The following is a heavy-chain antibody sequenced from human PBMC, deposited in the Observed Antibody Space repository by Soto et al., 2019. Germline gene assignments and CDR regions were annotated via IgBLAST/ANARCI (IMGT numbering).Heavy chain of an antibody. V-gene: IGHV3-9*01. D-gene: IGHD6-13*01. Sequence: EVQLMESGGGWEQPGGSLRLSCAPSGSTFEVYPRPWFRQVPGKGLEWVSGINWNSGSLGYGDSVKGRFAISRDNAKNSLHLQMNSLSAEDTAFYYCVKDESINWYSGHFRHWGQGTLVTVSS. CDR2: INWNSGSL. CDR1: GSTFEVYP. CDR3: VKDESINWYSGHFRH. J-gene: IGHJ1*01.